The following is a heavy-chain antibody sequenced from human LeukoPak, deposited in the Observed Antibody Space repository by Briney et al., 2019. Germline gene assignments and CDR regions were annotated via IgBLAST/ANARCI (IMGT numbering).Heavy chain of an antibody. D-gene: IGHD3-22*01. Sequence: PGGSLRLSCAASGFTVSSNYMSWVRQAPGKGLEWVSVIYSGGSTYYADSVKGRFTISRDNSKNTLYLQMNSLRAEDTAVYYCAKDSYDSSGYYPGEAFDIWGQGTMVTVSS. J-gene: IGHJ3*02. V-gene: IGHV3-53*01. CDR2: IYSGGST. CDR3: AKDSYDSSGYYPGEAFDI. CDR1: GFTVSSNY.